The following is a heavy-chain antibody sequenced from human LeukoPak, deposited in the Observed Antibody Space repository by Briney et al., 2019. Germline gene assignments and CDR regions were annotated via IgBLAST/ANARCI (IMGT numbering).Heavy chain of an antibody. D-gene: IGHD3-10*01. CDR3: ARNKRITMVRGVIIKKNYYYYYMDV. CDR2: IKQDGSEK. CDR1: GSTFSSYW. V-gene: IGHV3-7*01. Sequence: GGSLRLSCAASGSTFSSYWMSWVRQAPGKGLEWVANIKQDGSEKYYVDSVKGRFTISRDNAKNSLYLQMNSLRAEDTAVYYCARNKRITMVRGVIIKKNYYYYYMDVWGKGTTVTISS. J-gene: IGHJ6*03.